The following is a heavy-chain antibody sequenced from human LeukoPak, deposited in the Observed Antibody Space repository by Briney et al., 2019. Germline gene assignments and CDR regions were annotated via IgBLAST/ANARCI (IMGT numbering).Heavy chain of an antibody. J-gene: IGHJ3*02. D-gene: IGHD6-6*01. Sequence: SETLSLTCTVSDGSISGGDYYWSWIRQPPGKGLEWIGYIYYSGSTYYNPSLKSRVTISVDTSKNQFSLKLSSVTAADTAVYYCAREYSSSQTASGAFDIWGQGTMVTVSS. V-gene: IGHV4-30-4*02. CDR1: DGSISGGDYY. CDR3: AREYSSSQTASGAFDI. CDR2: IYYSGST.